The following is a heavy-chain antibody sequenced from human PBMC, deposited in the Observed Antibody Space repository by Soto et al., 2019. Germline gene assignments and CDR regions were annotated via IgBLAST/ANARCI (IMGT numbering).Heavy chain of an antibody. CDR1: GGSISSSSYY. D-gene: IGHD6-13*01. V-gene: IGHV4-39*01. J-gene: IGHJ6*02. Sequence: NPSETLSLTCTVSGGSISSSSYYWGWIRQPPGKGLEWIGSIYYSGSTYYNPSLKSRVTISVDTSKNQFSLKLSSVTAADTAVYYCARLKQQLVRLYYYYGMDVWGQGTTVTVSS. CDR2: IYYSGST. CDR3: ARLKQQLVRLYYYYGMDV.